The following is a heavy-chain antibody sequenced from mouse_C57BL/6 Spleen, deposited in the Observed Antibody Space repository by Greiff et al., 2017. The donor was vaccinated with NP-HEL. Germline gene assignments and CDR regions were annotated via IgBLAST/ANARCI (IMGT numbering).Heavy chain of an antibody. J-gene: IGHJ2*01. V-gene: IGHV14-4*01. Sequence: EVQLQQSGAELVRPGASVKLSCTASGFNIKDDYMHWVKQRPEQGLEWIGWIDPENGDTEYASKFQGKATITADTSSNTAYLQLSSLTSEDTAVYYCTTSGWLLHDYWGQGTTLTVSS. CDR2: IDPENGDT. D-gene: IGHD2-3*01. CDR1: GFNIKDDY. CDR3: TTSGWLLHDY.